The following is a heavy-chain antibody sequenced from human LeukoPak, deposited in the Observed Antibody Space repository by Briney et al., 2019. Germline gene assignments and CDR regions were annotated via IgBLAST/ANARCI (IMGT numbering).Heavy chain of an antibody. D-gene: IGHD6-13*01. Sequence: GESLKISCKGSGYSFTSYWIAWVRQMPGKGLEWMGIIYPGDSDTRYSPSFQGQVTISADKSISTAYLQWSSLKASDTAMYCCARPDGSWYAAMDVWGKGTTVTVSS. V-gene: IGHV5-51*01. J-gene: IGHJ6*03. CDR2: IYPGDSDT. CDR3: ARPDGSWYAAMDV. CDR1: GYSFTSYW.